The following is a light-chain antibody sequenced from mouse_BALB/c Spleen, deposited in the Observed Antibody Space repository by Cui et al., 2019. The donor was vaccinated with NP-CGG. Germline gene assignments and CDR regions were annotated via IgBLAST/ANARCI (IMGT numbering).Light chain of an antibody. CDR1: TGAVTTSNY. Sequence: DVVTHEYAATTSPGETVTLTCRSSTGAVTTSNYANWVQEKPDHLFTGLIGGTNNRVPGVPARFSGSLVGDKAALTITGAQTEDEAIYFCALWYSNHWVFGGGTKLTVL. CDR2: GTN. CDR3: ALWYSNHWV. J-gene: IGLJ1*01. V-gene: IGLV1*01.